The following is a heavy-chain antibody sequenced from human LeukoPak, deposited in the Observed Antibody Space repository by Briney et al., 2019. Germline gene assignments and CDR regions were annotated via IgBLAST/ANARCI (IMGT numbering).Heavy chain of an antibody. V-gene: IGHV4-34*01. Sequence: SETLSLTCAVYGGSFSGYYWSWIRQPPGKGLEWIGEINHSGSTNYNPSLKSRVTIPVDTSKNQFSLKLSSVTAADTAVYYCAREVRDGAKGMDVWGQGTTVTVSS. CDR1: GGSFSGYY. CDR2: INHSGST. D-gene: IGHD4/OR15-4a*01. CDR3: AREVRDGAKGMDV. J-gene: IGHJ6*02.